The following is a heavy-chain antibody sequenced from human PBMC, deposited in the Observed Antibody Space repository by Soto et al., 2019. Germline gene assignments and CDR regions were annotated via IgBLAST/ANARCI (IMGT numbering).Heavy chain of an antibody. CDR2: INAGSGNT. D-gene: IGHD3-10*01. CDR3: ARVPPWGNSGSYYIQHYDS. V-gene: IGHV1-3*01. Sequence: QVQLVQSGAEVKRPGASVKVSCKSSGYTFTTYAIHWVRQAPGQRLQWMGWINAGSGNTKYSQDFQGRVTFTRDTSATTSYMELSSLTSADTAVYYCARVPPWGNSGSYYIQHYDSWGQGTLVTVSS. J-gene: IGHJ4*02. CDR1: GYTFTTYA.